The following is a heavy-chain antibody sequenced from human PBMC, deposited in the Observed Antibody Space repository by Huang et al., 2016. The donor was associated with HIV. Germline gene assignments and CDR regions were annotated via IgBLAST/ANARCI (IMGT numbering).Heavy chain of an antibody. J-gene: IGHJ4*02. CDR3: VRDPRIQSWLNYFDY. V-gene: IGHV3-74*01. D-gene: IGHD3-22*01. Sequence: EVQLVESGGGLVQPGGSLRLSCAASGFTFSSYWMHWVRQVPGKGVVWVSGCNRDGRSSGYADSVKGRFTISRDNAKNTVNLQMNSLRVEDTGVYYCVRDPRIQSWLNYFDYWGQGTLVSVSS. CDR2: CNRDGRSS. CDR1: GFTFSSYW.